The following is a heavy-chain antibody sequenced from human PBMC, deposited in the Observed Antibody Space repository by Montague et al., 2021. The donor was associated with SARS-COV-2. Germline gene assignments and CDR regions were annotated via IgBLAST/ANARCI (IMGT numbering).Heavy chain of an antibody. V-gene: IGHV4-31*03. D-gene: IGHD3-10*01. CDR1: SASISTGHY. CDR3: AEDHGQWFGELWGHGLDV. Sequence: TLSLTCSVSSASISTGHYCSWIRQHPMKGLVWIRYIIYSGSTYYNQPSKCRVTISIVTAKNQFSLALISMTAADTAAYYYAEDHGQWFGELWGHGLDVWGQGTPVIVSS. CDR2: IIYSGST. J-gene: IGHJ6*02.